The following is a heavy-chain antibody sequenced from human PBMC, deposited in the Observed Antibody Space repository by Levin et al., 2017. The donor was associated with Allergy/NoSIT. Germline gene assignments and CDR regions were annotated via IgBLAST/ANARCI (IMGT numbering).Heavy chain of an antibody. CDR3: TRDPIQWELPFDF. D-gene: IGHD1-26*01. Sequence: GESLKISCVASGFTFSNYWMHWVRQAPGKGLVWVSRMSSDGSITNYADSVKGRFTISRDNVENTLFLQMNSLRADDTAVYYCTRDPIQWELPFDFWGQGALVTVSS. V-gene: IGHV3-74*01. CDR1: GFTFSNYW. CDR2: MSSDGSIT. J-gene: IGHJ4*02.